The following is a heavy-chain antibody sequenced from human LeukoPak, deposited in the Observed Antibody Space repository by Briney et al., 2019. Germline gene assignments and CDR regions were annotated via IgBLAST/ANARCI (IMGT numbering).Heavy chain of an antibody. J-gene: IGHJ4*02. CDR3: ARSYYDSSGYEFDY. D-gene: IGHD3-22*01. Sequence: SETLSLTCTVSGGSISSYYWSWIRQPAGKGLEWIGRIYTSGSTNYNPSLRSRVTMSVDTSKNQFSLKLSSVTAADTAVYYCARSYYDSSGYEFDYWGQGTLVTVSS. CDR2: IYTSGST. CDR1: GGSISSYY. V-gene: IGHV4-4*07.